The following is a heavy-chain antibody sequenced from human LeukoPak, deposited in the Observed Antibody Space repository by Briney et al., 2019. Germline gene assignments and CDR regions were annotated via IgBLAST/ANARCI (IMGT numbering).Heavy chain of an antibody. J-gene: IGHJ5*02. CDR2: IIPILGIA. V-gene: IGHV1-69*04. Sequence: ASVNVSCKASGGTFSSYAISWVRQAPGQGLEWMGRIIPILGIANYAQKFQGRVTITADKSTSTAYMELSSLRSEDTAVYYCARGDSYLGWFDPWGQGTLVTVSS. CDR3: ARGDSYLGWFDP. D-gene: IGHD2-21*02. CDR1: GGTFSSYA.